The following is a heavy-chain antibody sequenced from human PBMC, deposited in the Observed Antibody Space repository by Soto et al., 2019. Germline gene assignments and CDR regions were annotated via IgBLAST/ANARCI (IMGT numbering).Heavy chain of an antibody. Sequence: GGSLRLSCAASGFTFDEFGMTWVRQVPGKGVEWVSALNSNGGSKGYSDSVEGRFSISRDNAKDSLYLQMNNLRVEDTALYYCARAVRYCAGGRCSYFDYWGQGTMVTVSS. CDR2: LNSNGGSK. J-gene: IGHJ4*02. CDR3: ARAVRYCAGGRCSYFDY. CDR1: GFTFDEFG. V-gene: IGHV3-20*04. D-gene: IGHD2-15*01.